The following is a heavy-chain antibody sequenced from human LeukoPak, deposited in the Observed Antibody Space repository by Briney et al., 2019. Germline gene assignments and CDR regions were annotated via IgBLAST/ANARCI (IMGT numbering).Heavy chain of an antibody. CDR3: ARESYDSSGYYLNWFDP. J-gene: IGHJ5*02. CDR2: INHSGST. CDR1: GGSFSGYY. D-gene: IGHD3-22*01. Sequence: SETLSLTCAVYGGSFSGYYWSWIRQPPGKGLEWIGEINHSGSTNYNPSLKSRVTISVDTSKNQFSLKLSSVTAADTAVYYCARESYDSSGYYLNWFDPWGQGTLVTVSS. V-gene: IGHV4-34*01.